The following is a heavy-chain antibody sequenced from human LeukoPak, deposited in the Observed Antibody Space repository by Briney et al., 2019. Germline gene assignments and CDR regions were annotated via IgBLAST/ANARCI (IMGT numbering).Heavy chain of an antibody. CDR2: ISSSSSYI. CDR1: GFTFSSYS. CDR3: ARDGDIQGLDY. Sequence: GGSLRLSFAASGFTFSSYSMNWVRQAPGKGLEWVSSISSSSSYIYYADSVKGRFTISRDNAKNSLYLQMNSLRAEDTAVYYCARDGDIQGLDYWGQGTLVTVSS. D-gene: IGHD1-1*01. V-gene: IGHV3-21*01. J-gene: IGHJ4*02.